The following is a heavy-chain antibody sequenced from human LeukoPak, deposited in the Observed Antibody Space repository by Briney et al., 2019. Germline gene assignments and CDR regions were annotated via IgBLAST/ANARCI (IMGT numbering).Heavy chain of an antibody. CDR2: INSDGSST. Sequence: GGSLRLSCAASGFTFSSYWMHWVRQAPGKGLVWVSRINSDGSSTSYADSVKGRFTISRDNAKNTLYLQMNSLRAEDTAVYYCARAHITMVRGVIITGFDYWGQGTLVTVSS. V-gene: IGHV3-74*01. D-gene: IGHD3-10*01. J-gene: IGHJ4*02. CDR1: GFTFSSYW. CDR3: ARAHITMVRGVIITGFDY.